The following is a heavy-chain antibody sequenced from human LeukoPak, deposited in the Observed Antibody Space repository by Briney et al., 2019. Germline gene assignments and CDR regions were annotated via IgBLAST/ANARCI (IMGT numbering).Heavy chain of an antibody. Sequence: GGSLRLSCAASGFTVSSNYMSWVRQAPGKGLEWVSVIYSGGSTYYADSVKGRFTISRDNSKNTLYLQMNSLRAEDTAVYYCARDSGITGTQGDYWGQGTLVTVSS. CDR3: ARDSGITGTQGDY. D-gene: IGHD1-7*01. CDR1: GFTVSSNY. V-gene: IGHV3-53*01. CDR2: IYSGGST. J-gene: IGHJ4*02.